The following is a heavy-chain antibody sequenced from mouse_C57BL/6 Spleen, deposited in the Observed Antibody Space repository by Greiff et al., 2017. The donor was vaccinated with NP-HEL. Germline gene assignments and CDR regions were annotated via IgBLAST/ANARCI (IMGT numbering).Heavy chain of an antibody. CDR1: GFSLTSYG. V-gene: IGHV2-5*01. CDR2: IWRGGST. D-gene: IGHD1-1*01. CDR3: AKNRDYGSSPAWFAY. J-gene: IGHJ3*01. Sequence: QVQLQQSGPGLVQPSQSLSITCTVSGFSLTSYGVHWVRQSPGKGLEWLGVIWRGGSTDYNAAFMSRLSITKDNSKSQVFFKMNSLQADDTAIYYCAKNRDYGSSPAWFAYWGQGTLVTVSA.